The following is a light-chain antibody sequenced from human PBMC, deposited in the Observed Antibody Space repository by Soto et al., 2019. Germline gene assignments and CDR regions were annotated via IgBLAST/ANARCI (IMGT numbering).Light chain of an antibody. V-gene: IGKV1-33*01. CDR2: DAS. Sequence: DIQMTQSPSSLSASVGDRVTITCQASQDISNYLNWYQQKPGKAPKLLIYDASNLETGVPSRFSGSGSGTDFTFTIISLQAEDIATYYCQQYDNLLTFGGGTKVEIK. J-gene: IGKJ4*01. CDR1: QDISNY. CDR3: QQYDNLLT.